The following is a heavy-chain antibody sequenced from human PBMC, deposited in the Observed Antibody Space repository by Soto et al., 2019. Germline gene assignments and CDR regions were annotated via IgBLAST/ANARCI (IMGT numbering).Heavy chain of an antibody. CDR3: TGEVASGY. CDR2: ISKDGSVK. V-gene: IGHV3-30*03. Sequence: QVQLVESGGGVVQPGRSLRLSCAASGFTFSSYGMHWVRQAPGKGLEWVAVISKDGSVKYYADSVKGRFTISSDNSKNTLYLKMNSLGAEDTSAYYCTGEVASGYWGQGTLVTVSS. CDR1: GFTFSSYG. D-gene: IGHD2-8*02. J-gene: IGHJ4*02.